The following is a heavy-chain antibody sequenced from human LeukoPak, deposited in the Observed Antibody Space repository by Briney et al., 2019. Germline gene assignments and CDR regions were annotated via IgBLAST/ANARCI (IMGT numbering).Heavy chain of an antibody. CDR2: INPNSGGT. Sequence: ASVKVSCKASGYTFTGYYMHWVRQAPGQGLEWMGWINPNSGGTNYAQKFQGRVTITADESTSTAYMELSSLRSEDTAVYYCARVPLAYCGGDCYLFDYWGQGTLVTVSS. D-gene: IGHD2-21*02. V-gene: IGHV1-2*02. CDR1: GYTFTGYY. J-gene: IGHJ4*02. CDR3: ARVPLAYCGGDCYLFDY.